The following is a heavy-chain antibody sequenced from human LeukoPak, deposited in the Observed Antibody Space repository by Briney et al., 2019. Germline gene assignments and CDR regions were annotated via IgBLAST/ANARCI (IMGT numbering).Heavy chain of an antibody. Sequence: SQTLSLTCTVSGGSISSGSYYWSWIRQPAGKGLEWIGCIYTSGSTNYNPSLKSRVTISVDTSKNQFSLKLSSVTAADTAVYYCARYSGWYGSDYWGQGTLVTVSS. CDR2: IYTSGST. CDR1: GGSISSGSYY. J-gene: IGHJ4*02. CDR3: ARYSGWYGSDY. D-gene: IGHD6-19*01. V-gene: IGHV4-61*02.